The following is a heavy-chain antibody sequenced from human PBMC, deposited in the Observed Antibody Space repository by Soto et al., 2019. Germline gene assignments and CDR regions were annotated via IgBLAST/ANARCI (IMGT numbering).Heavy chain of an antibody. Sequence: ASVKVSCKASGYTFTSYAMHWVRQAPGQRLEWMGWINAGNSDTKYSQKFQGRVTITSDTSASTAYMELSSLRSEDTAVYYCARTYSSSWSPFDYWGQGTLVTVSS. CDR3: ARTYSSSWSPFDY. J-gene: IGHJ4*02. D-gene: IGHD6-13*01. CDR1: GYTFTSYA. CDR2: INAGNSDT. V-gene: IGHV1-3*01.